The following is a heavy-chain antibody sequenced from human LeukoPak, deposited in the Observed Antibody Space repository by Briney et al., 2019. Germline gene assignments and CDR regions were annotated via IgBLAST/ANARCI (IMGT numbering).Heavy chain of an antibody. D-gene: IGHD3-10*01. CDR3: AKGAGGSGSYYPYF. CDR2: IYPGDSDT. Sequence: GESLRISCKASGYSFITHWIAWVRQTPGKGLEWMGIIYPGDSDTKYSPSFQGQVTISADKSISTAYLQWSSLKASDTTMYYCAKGAGGSGSYYPYFWGQGTLVTVSS. CDR1: GYSFITHW. J-gene: IGHJ4*02. V-gene: IGHV5-51*01.